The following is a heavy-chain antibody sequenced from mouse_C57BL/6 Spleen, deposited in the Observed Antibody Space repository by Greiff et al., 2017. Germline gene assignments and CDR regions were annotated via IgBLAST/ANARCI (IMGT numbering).Heavy chain of an antibody. CDR2: INPNNGGT. CDR3: ARGPYYSNYAMDY. V-gene: IGHV1-22*01. J-gene: IGHJ4*01. Sequence: EVQLQQSGPELVKPGASVKMPCKASGYTFTDYNMHWVKQSHGKSLEWIGYINPNNGGTSYNQKFKGKATLTVNKSSSTAYMELRSLTSEDSAVYYCARGPYYSNYAMDYWGQGTSVTVSS. CDR1: GYTFTDYN. D-gene: IGHD2-5*01.